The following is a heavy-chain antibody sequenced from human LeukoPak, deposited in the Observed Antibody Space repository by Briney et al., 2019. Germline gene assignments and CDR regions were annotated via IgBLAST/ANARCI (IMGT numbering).Heavy chain of an antibody. J-gene: IGHJ6*02. CDR1: GYTFTSYA. V-gene: IGHV1-2*02. CDR3: ARGRIRSYYYYGMDV. D-gene: IGHD5-18*01. Sequence: ASVKVSCKASGYTFTSYAMHWVRQAPGQGLEWMGWINPNSGGTNYAQKFQGRVTMTRDTSISTAYMELSRLRSDDTAVYYCARGRIRSYYYYGMDVWGQGTTVTVSS. CDR2: INPNSGGT.